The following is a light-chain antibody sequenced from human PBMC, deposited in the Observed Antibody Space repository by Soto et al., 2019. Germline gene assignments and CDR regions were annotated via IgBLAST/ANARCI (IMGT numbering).Light chain of an antibody. V-gene: IGKV1-5*01. CDR1: QSISSW. J-gene: IGKJ1*01. Sequence: DIQMTQSPSTLSASVGDRVTITCRASQSISSWLAWYQQKPGKAPKLLIYDASSLESGVPSRFSGSGSGTEFTLTISSLKPDDFATYYCKQHNSYSRTFGQGTKVEIK. CDR3: KQHNSYSRT. CDR2: DAS.